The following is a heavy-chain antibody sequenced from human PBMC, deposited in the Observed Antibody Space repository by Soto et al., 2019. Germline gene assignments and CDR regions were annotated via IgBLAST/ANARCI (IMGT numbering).Heavy chain of an antibody. CDR1: GYTFTSYD. CDR3: ARRYYDILTGRYYSYYYMDV. V-gene: IGHV1-8*01. D-gene: IGHD3-9*01. Sequence: QVQLVQSGAEVKKPGASVKVSCKASGYTFTSYDINWVRQATGQGLEWMGWMNPNSGNTGYAQKFQGRVTMTRNTSISTAYMELCSLRSEDTAVYYCARRYYDILTGRYYSYYYMDVWGKGTTVTVSS. CDR2: MNPNSGNT. J-gene: IGHJ6*03.